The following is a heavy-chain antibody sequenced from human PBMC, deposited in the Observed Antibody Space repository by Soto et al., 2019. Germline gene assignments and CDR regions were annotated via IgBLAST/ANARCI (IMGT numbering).Heavy chain of an antibody. D-gene: IGHD3-3*01. V-gene: IGHV3-23*01. Sequence: EVQLLESGGGLVQPGGSLRLSCAASGFTFGSHAMIWVRQAPGKGLEWVSAISGSGGSAYYAGSVKGRFTISRDNSINTLYLQLNSLRAEDTALYYCAKEPYSDFWSAYYYFDYWGQGTLVTVSS. J-gene: IGHJ4*02. CDR2: ISGSGGSA. CDR3: AKEPYSDFWSAYYYFDY. CDR1: GFTFGSHA.